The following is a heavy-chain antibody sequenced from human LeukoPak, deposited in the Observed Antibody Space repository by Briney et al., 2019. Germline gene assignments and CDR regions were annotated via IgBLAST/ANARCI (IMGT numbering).Heavy chain of an antibody. CDR3: ARRSTYGSGTDYLFDY. Sequence: GESLKISCKGSGYSFPIYWIAWVRQMPGKGLEWMGVIYPGDSDTRYSPSFQGQITISADKSISTAYLQWSSLKASDTAMYYCARRSTYGSGTDYLFDYWGQGTLVTVSS. V-gene: IGHV5-51*01. J-gene: IGHJ4*02. CDR1: GYSFPIYW. CDR2: IYPGDSDT. D-gene: IGHD3-10*01.